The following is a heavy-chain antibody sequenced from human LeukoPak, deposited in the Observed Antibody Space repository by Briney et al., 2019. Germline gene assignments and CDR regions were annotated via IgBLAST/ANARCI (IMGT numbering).Heavy chain of an antibody. Sequence: GGSLRLSCAASGFTVSSNYMSWVRQAPGKGLEWVPVIYSGGSTYYADSVKGRFTISRHNSKNTLYLQMNSLRAEDTAVYYCARNQWQDYYGMDVWGQGTTVTVSS. CDR3: ARNQWQDYYGMDV. CDR1: GFTVSSNY. V-gene: IGHV3-53*04. D-gene: IGHD6-19*01. CDR2: IYSGGST. J-gene: IGHJ6*02.